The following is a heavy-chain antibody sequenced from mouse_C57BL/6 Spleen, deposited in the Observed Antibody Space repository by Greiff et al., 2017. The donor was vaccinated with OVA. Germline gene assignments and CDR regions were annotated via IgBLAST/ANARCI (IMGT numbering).Heavy chain of an antibody. CDR2: ISSGGDYI. J-gene: IGHJ4*01. CDR1: GFTFSSYA. V-gene: IGHV5-9-1*02. CDR3: TREATVVATGAMDY. Sequence: EVNVVESGEGLVKPGGSLKLSCAASGFTFSSYAMSWVRQTPEKRLEWVAYISSGGDYINYADTVKGRFTISRDNARNTLYLQMSSLKSEDTAMYYCTREATVVATGAMDYWGQGTSVTVSS. D-gene: IGHD1-1*01.